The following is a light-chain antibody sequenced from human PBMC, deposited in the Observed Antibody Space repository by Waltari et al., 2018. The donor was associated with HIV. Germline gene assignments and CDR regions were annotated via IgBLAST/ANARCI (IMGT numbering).Light chain of an antibody. V-gene: IGKV3-15*01. Sequence: EKVMTQSPATLSVSPGERATLSCRASQSVSSNLAWYQQKPGQAPRLLIYGAFTRATGIPARFSGSGSRTEFTLTISSLQSEDFAVYYCQHYNNWPWTFGQGTKVATK. J-gene: IGKJ1*01. CDR2: GAF. CDR1: QSVSSN. CDR3: QHYNNWPWT.